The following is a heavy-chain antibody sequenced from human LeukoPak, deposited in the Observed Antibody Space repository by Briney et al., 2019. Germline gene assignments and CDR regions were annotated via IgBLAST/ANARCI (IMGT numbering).Heavy chain of an antibody. Sequence: PSETLSLTCTVSGGSISSSSYYWGWIRRPPGKGLEWIGRIYYSGSTYYNPSLKSRVTISVDTSKNQFSLKLSSVTAADTAVYYCASGIRGDYYDSSGYLDYWGQGTLVTVSS. V-gene: IGHV4-39*01. CDR2: IYYSGST. J-gene: IGHJ4*02. CDR3: ASGIRGDYYDSSGYLDY. CDR1: GGSISSSSYY. D-gene: IGHD3-22*01.